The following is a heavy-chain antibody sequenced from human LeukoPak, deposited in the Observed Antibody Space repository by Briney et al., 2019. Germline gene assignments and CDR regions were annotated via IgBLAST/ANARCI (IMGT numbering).Heavy chain of an antibody. CDR2: ISSSSSTI. CDR3: ARDRGNIVVVTATPIPDY. J-gene: IGHJ4*02. V-gene: IGHV3-48*01. Sequence: PGGSLRLSCAASGFTFGNFWMNWVRQAPGKGLEWVSYISSSSSTIYYADSVKGRFTISRDNAKNSLYLQMNSLRAEDTAVYYCARDRGNIVVVTATPIPDYWGQGTLVTVSS. CDR1: GFTFGNFW. D-gene: IGHD2-21*02.